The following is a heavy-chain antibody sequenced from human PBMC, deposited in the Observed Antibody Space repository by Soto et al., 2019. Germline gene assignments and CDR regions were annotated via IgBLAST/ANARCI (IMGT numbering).Heavy chain of an antibody. CDR2: ISYDGSNE. CDR1: GFTFSSYG. Sequence: QVQLVESGGGVVQPGRSLRLSCAASGFTFSSYGMHWVRQAPGKGLEWVAVISYDGSNEYYADSVKGRFTISRDNSKNPLDLQMNNLRAEDTAVYYCAKDGDYDYIWGSYRLGFDYWGQGTLVTVAS. J-gene: IGHJ4*02. D-gene: IGHD3-16*02. V-gene: IGHV3-30*18. CDR3: AKDGDYDYIWGSYRLGFDY.